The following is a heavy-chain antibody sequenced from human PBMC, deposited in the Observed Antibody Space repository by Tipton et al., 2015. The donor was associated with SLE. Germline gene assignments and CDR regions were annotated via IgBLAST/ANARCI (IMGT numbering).Heavy chain of an antibody. CDR3: ARRIHCSGGSCYNYVDH. CDR2: INHSGST. V-gene: IGHV4-34*01. Sequence: TLSLTCAVYGGSFSGYYWSWIRQPPGKGLEWIGEINHSGSTNYNPSVKSRVTISVDTSTNQFSLKLSSVTAADTAVYYCARRIHCSGGSCYNYVDHWGQGALVTVSS. CDR1: GGSFSGYY. J-gene: IGHJ4*02. D-gene: IGHD2-15*01.